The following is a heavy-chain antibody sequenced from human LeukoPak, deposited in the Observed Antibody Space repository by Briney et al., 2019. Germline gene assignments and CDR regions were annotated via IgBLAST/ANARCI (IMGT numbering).Heavy chain of an antibody. CDR2: ISSSSSTI. D-gene: IGHD4-23*01. CDR1: GFTFSSYS. CDR3: ARDSRVWEGYGGNKRYYYYGMDV. V-gene: IGHV3-48*04. J-gene: IGHJ6*02. Sequence: GGSLRLSCAASGFTFSSYSMNWVRQAPGKGLEWVSYISSSSSTIYYADSVKGRFTISRDNAKNSLYLQMNSLRAEDTAVYYCARDSRVWEGYGGNKRYYYYGMDVWGQGTTVTVSS.